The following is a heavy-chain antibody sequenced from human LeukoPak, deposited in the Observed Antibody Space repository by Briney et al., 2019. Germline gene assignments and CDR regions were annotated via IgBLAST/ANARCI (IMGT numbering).Heavy chain of an antibody. CDR1: GFTFSSYG. D-gene: IGHD5-18*01. V-gene: IGHV3-30*18. Sequence: PGGSLRLSCAASGFTFSSYGMHWVRQAPGKGLEWVAVISNDGSKKYYADSVKGRFTISRDNSKNTLSLQVSSLRAKDTAVYYCAKDRYSYAFEYSDSWGQGTLVTVSS. CDR2: ISNDGSKK. J-gene: IGHJ4*02. CDR3: AKDRYSYAFEYSDS.